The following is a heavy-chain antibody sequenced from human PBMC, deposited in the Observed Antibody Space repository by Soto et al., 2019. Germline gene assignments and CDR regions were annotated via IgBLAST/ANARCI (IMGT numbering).Heavy chain of an antibody. V-gene: IGHV4-59*01. Sequence: SETLSLTCTVSGASINSFYWNWVRQPPGKGLEWIGYVYDTGSAKYDPSNPSLKSRATISADTSKNQVPLKLSSVIAADTAMYFCARSSGRGSTLGDSFDVWGQGIMVTVSS. J-gene: IGHJ3*01. D-gene: IGHD3-16*01. CDR1: GASINSFY. CDR3: ARSSGRGSTLGDSFDV. CDR2: VYDTGSA.